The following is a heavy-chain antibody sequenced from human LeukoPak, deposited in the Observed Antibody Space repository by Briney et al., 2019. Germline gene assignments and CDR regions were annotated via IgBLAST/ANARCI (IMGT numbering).Heavy chain of an antibody. V-gene: IGHV3-30*18. J-gene: IGHJ5*02. CDR2: ISHDENDT. Sequence: GGPLRLPCAASGFTISTYRMHCLAQAPGKGLEGVAMISHDENDTYYTEYVKGRFDISRDNSKNTLDLQMTSLRVEDTAVYYCAKDLYGSGWYNYFDPWGQGTLVTVSS. D-gene: IGHD6-19*01. CDR3: AKDLYGSGWYNYFDP. CDR1: GFTISTYR.